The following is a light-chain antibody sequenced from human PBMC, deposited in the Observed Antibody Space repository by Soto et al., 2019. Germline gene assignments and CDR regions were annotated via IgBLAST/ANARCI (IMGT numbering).Light chain of an antibody. CDR1: QSVSGW. CDR3: QHYNDYSYT. CDR2: QAS. J-gene: IGKJ2*01. V-gene: IGKV1-5*03. Sequence: IQMTQSPSTLSASVGDRVAITCRASQSVSGWLAWYQQKPGKVPKLLIYQASTLEDGVPSRFSGSGSGTEFTLTIISLQPDDSATYYCQHYNDYSYTFGPGTNLEIK.